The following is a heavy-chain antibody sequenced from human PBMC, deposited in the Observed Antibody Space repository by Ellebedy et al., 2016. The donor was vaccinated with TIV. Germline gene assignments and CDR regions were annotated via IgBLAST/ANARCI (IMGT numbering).Heavy chain of an antibody. CDR2: IKFDGSEK. J-gene: IGHJ4*02. D-gene: IGHD4-23*01. V-gene: IGHV3-7*01. CDR1: GLIVNNYW. CDR3: ARSVAGFDS. Sequence: GGSLRLXCAVSGLIVNNYWMSWVRQAPGKGLEWVARIKFDGSEKQYVDSVKGRFTISRDNAKNSLYLQMNSLRVEDTAVYYCARSVAGFDSWGQGTLVTVSP.